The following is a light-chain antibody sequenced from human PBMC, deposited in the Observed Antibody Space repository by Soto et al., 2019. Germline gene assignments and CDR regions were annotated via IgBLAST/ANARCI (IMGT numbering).Light chain of an antibody. CDR1: QSVSSN. J-gene: IGKJ1*01. CDR3: QQYNNWPRT. Sequence: EIVMTQSPATLSVSPGERATLSCRASQSVSSNLAWYQQKPGQAPRLLIYGASTRATGIPARFSGSGSGTEFTLTISSLQSEDFGVYYCQQYNNWPRTFGQGTKVAIK. V-gene: IGKV3-15*01. CDR2: GAS.